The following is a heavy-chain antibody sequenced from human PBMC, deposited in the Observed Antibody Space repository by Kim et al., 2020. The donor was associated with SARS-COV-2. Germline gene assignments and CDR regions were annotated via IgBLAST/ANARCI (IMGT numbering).Heavy chain of an antibody. V-gene: IGHV3-33*01. Sequence: GGSLRLSCAASGFSFSSYGMHWVRQAPGKGLEWVAYISYDGSDKFYADSVKGRFTISRDNSKNTLSLQTNSLRADDTAVFYCARGPVDPKDGWYFDVWGRGTLVTVS. CDR1: GFSFSSYG. CDR3: ARGPVDPKDGWYFDV. D-gene: IGHD2-2*01. J-gene: IGHJ2*01. CDR2: ISYDGSDK.